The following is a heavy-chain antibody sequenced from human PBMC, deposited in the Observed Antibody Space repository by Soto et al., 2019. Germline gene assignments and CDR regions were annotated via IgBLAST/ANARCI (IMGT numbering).Heavy chain of an antibody. J-gene: IGHJ6*02. V-gene: IGHV4-30-2*01. CDR3: ARGDSYSSSWFMGYYYGMDV. D-gene: IGHD6-13*01. Sequence: SETLSLTCAVSRGSISSGGYSWSWIRQPPGKGLEWIGNIYHSGSTYYNPSLKSRVTISVDRSKNQFSLKLSSVTAADTAVYYCARGDSYSSSWFMGYYYGMDVWGQGTTVT. CDR1: RGSISSGGYS. CDR2: IYHSGST.